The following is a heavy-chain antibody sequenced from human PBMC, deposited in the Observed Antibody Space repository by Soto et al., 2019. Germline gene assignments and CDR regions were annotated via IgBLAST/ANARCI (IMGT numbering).Heavy chain of an antibody. CDR1: GFTFSSYA. V-gene: IGHV3-23*01. J-gene: IGHJ3*02. D-gene: IGHD4-17*01. CDR3: APGGTVTHAFDI. Sequence: GGSLRLSCAASGFTFSSYAMSWVRQAPGKGLEWVSAISGSGGSTYYADSVKGRFTISRDNSKNTLYLQMNSLRAEDTAVYYCAPGGTVTHAFDIWGQGTMVTVSS. CDR2: ISGSGGST.